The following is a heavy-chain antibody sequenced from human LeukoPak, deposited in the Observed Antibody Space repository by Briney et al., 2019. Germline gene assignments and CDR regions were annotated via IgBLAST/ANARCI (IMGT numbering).Heavy chain of an antibody. CDR3: AKDLIGYCTSPTRYPIDH. V-gene: IGHV3-30*02. CDR2: IWYDGTNK. D-gene: IGHD2-2*01. Sequence: GGSLRLSCAASVFTFSSYGMHWVRQAPGKGLEWVAFIWYDGTNKYYADSVKGRFTISRDNSKNTLYLQMNNLRSEDTAVYYCAKDLIGYCTSPTRYPIDHWGQGTVHTVSS. J-gene: IGHJ4*02. CDR1: VFTFSSYG.